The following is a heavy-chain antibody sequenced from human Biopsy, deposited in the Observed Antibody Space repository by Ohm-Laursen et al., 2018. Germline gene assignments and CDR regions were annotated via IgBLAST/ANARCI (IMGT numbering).Heavy chain of an antibody. CDR2: ISSSSDNI. CDR1: GFTFSKFS. Sequence: SLRLSCVASGFTFSKFSMIWVRQAPGKGLEWVSTISSSSDNIYYVDSVKGRFTISRDNAKNSLYLQMNSLRAEDTAVYYCARSRGSSGIATIYYYGMDVWGQGTTVTVSS. V-gene: IGHV3-21*01. D-gene: IGHD3-10*01. J-gene: IGHJ6*02. CDR3: ARSRGSSGIATIYYYGMDV.